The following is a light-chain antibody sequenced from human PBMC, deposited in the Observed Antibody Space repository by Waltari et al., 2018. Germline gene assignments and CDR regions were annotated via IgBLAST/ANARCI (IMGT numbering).Light chain of an antibody. V-gene: IGKV3-20*01. CDR3: QHHFRLPAT. CDR1: QSISRY. J-gene: IGKJ1*01. CDR2: GAY. Sequence: IMLTQSPGTLSLSPGESATLSCRASQSISRYLAWYQQKPGQAPRHLIYGAYTRATGMPDRLSGSGSGTDFILTISGLEPEDSAVYYCQHHFRLPATFGQGTKVEIK.